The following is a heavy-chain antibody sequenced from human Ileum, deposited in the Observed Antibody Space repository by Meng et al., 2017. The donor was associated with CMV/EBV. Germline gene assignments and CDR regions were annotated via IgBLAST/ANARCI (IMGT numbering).Heavy chain of an antibody. V-gene: IGHV1-69*05. CDR3: ARDIMIRGGAWDGLDV. CDR2: IIPIFHTT. D-gene: IGHD3-10*01. J-gene: IGHJ3*01. Sequence: SVKVSCKASGGTFSSSVISWVRRAPGQGLEWMGGIIPIFHTTTYAQKFQDRVTITMDESTSTVYMELSSLRSEDTALYYCARDIMIRGGAWDGLDVWGQGTMVTVSS. CDR1: GGTFSSSV.